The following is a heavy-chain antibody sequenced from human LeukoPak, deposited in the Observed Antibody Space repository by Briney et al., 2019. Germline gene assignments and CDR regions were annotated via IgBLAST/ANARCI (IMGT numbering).Heavy chain of an antibody. Sequence: GGSLRLSCAASGFNVSSNYMSWVRQAPGKGLEWVSVIYSGGSTYYADSVKGRFTISRDNSKNTLYLQMNSLRAEDTAVYYCARILVCGGDCSSFDYWGQGTLVTVSS. CDR1: GFNVSSNY. CDR3: ARILVCGGDCSSFDY. J-gene: IGHJ4*02. D-gene: IGHD2-21*01. CDR2: IYSGGST. V-gene: IGHV3-53*01.